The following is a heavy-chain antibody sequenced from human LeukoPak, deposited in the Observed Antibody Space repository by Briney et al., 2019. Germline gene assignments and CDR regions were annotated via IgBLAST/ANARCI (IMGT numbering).Heavy chain of an antibody. V-gene: IGHV3-53*01. J-gene: IGHJ1*01. D-gene: IGHD3-10*01. Sequence: GWSLRLSCAASGFTASNNYMSWVRQAPGKGLEWVSVISTGGSTYYADSVKGRFTLSRDNSKNTLSHQMNSLRVDDTAVYYCAREGAGFQHWGQGTLVTVSS. CDR2: ISTGGST. CDR3: AREGAGFQH. CDR1: GFTASNNY.